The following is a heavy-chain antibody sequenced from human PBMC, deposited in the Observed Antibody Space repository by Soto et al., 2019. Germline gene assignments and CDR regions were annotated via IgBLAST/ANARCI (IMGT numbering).Heavy chain of an antibody. Sequence: SETLSLTCTVSGDSISSNYWSWIRQPPGKGLEWIGYIYYSGRTNYKPSLKSRVTISVDTSMNQFSRKLSFVTAEDTAVYYCAGVRTHIVATIGALDYWGQGSLVTVCS. D-gene: IGHD5-12*01. CDR2: IYYSGRT. CDR3: AGVRTHIVATIGALDY. J-gene: IGHJ4*02. V-gene: IGHV4-59*01. CDR1: GDSISSNY.